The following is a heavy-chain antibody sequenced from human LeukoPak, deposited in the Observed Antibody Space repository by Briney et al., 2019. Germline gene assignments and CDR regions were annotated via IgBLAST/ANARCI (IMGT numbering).Heavy chain of an antibody. CDR1: GFTFNTYG. D-gene: IGHD1-26*01. CDR3: AKDLYSGSYYPFDY. Sequence: GGSLRLSCAASGFTFNTYGMNWVRQAPGKRLERVSSITEFGATTYYADSVRGRFTVSRDNPKNTLYLQMNSLRAEDTAVYYCAKDLYSGSYYPFDYWGQGTLVTVSS. J-gene: IGHJ4*02. CDR2: ITEFGATT. V-gene: IGHV3-23*01.